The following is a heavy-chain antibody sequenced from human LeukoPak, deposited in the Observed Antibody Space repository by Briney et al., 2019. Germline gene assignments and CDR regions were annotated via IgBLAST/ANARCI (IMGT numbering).Heavy chain of an antibody. CDR1: GGSISSYY. V-gene: IGHV4-59*01. D-gene: IGHD3-22*01. CDR3: ARETQYYYDSSGYFRHFDY. CDR2: IYYSGRT. Sequence: SETLSLTCTVSGGSISSYYWSWIRQPPGKGLEWIGYIYYSGRTNYNPSLKSRVTISVDTSKNQFSLKLSSVTAADTAVYYCARETQYYYDSSGYFRHFDYWGQGTLVTVSS. J-gene: IGHJ4*02.